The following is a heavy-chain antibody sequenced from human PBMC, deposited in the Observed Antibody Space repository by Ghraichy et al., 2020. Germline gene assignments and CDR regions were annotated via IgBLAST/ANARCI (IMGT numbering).Heavy chain of an antibody. D-gene: IGHD1-1*01. CDR3: AKDLFPSLMDGMGTAV. CDR2: VSFDGSKT. V-gene: IGHV3-30*18. J-gene: IGHJ6*02. CDR1: GFTFTSYG. Sequence: GGSLRLSCAVSGFTFTSYGIHWVRQAPGKGLEWVAVVSFDGSKTSYEDSVRGRFTLSRNNSRTTVYQEMYSLSTEESAVYYCAKDLFPSLMDGMGTAVWGQGTTVTLSS.